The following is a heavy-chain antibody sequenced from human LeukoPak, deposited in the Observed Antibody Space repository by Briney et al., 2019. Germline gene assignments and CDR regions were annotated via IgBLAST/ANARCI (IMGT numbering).Heavy chain of an antibody. Sequence: GGSLRLSCAAPGFTFSSYGMHWVRQAPGKGLEWVAFIRYDGSNKYYADSVKGRFTISRDNSKNTLYLQMNSLRAEDTAVYYCARPTGTTLRYYYYMDVWGKGTTVTVSS. CDR1: GFTFSSYG. D-gene: IGHD1-7*01. CDR3: ARPTGTTLRYYYYMDV. V-gene: IGHV3-30*02. CDR2: IRYDGSNK. J-gene: IGHJ6*03.